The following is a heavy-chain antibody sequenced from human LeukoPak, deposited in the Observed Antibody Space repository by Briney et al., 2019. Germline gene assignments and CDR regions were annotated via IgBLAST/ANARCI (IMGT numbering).Heavy chain of an antibody. V-gene: IGHV4-59*01. J-gene: IGHJ4*02. D-gene: IGHD2-2*01. CDR3: AREYCSSTNCYFDY. CDR1: GGSIRGYY. CDR2: IYYSGSV. Sequence: SETLSLTCTVSGGSIRGYYWTWIRQPPGKGLAWIGYIYYSGSVDYNPSLTSRVTISVDTSNNQFSLKLSSVTAADSALYYCAREYCSSTNCYFDYWGQGTLVTVSS.